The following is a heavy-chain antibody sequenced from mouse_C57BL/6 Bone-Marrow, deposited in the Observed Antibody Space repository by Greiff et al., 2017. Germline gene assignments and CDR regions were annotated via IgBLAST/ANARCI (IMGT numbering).Heavy chain of an antibody. CDR1: GYTFTSYW. CDR3: AKGLLSPFAY. J-gene: IGHJ3*01. D-gene: IGHD2-3*01. Sequence: QVQLQQPGAELVMPGASVKLSCKASGYTFTSYWMHWVKQRPGQGLEWIGEIDPSDSYTNYNQKFKGKSTLTVDKSSSTAYMQLSRLTSEDSAVYYCAKGLLSPFAYWGQGTLVTVSA. CDR2: IDPSDSYT. V-gene: IGHV1-69*01.